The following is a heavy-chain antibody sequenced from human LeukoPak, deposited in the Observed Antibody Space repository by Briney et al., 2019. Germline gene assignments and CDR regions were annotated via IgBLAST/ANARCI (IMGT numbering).Heavy chain of an antibody. V-gene: IGHV3-7*01. CDR2: IKQDGSEK. D-gene: IGHD2-2*01. CDR1: GVTFTSYY. J-gene: IGHJ4*02. Sequence: GGSLRLSCAAAGVTFTSYYMSLVRQAPGKGLEWVANIKQDGSEKHYLDSVKGRFTISRDNAKSSMSLQMNTLRVEDTAVYYCARDGDGVSAMPFDYWGQGTLVTVSS. CDR3: ARDGDGVSAMPFDY.